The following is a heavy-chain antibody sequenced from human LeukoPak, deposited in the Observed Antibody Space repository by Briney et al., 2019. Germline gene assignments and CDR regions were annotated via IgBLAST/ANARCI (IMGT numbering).Heavy chain of an antibody. D-gene: IGHD2-2*02. CDR1: GFTFSSYS. CDR3: ARESCSSTSCYTETGIDY. CDR2: ISISSSTI. J-gene: IGHJ4*02. V-gene: IGHV3-48*01. Sequence: GGSLRLSCAASGFTFSSYSMNWVRQAPGKGLEWVSYISISSSTIYYADSVKGRFTISRDNAKNSLYLQMNSLRAEDTAVYYCARESCSSTSCYTETGIDYWGQGTLVTVSS.